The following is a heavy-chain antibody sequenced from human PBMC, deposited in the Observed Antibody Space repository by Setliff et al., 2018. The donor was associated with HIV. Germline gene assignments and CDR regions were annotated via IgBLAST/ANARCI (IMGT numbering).Heavy chain of an antibody. Sequence: PGGSLRLSCEASGFAFGDYYMIWIRQTPERGLEWVSHISSDGRVTFYADSVKGRFTISRDNGKNSLYLQMNNLRVEDTAVYYCARDQLSTKATFDVWGQGTLVTVSS. CDR2: ISSDGRVT. CDR3: ARDQLSTKATFDV. J-gene: IGHJ3*01. V-gene: IGHV3-11*04. CDR1: GFAFGDYY. D-gene: IGHD3-16*02.